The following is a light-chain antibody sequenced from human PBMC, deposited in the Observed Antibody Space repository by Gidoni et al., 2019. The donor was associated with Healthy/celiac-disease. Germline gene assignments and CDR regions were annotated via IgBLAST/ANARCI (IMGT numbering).Light chain of an antibody. Sequence: EIGWTQYPATLSLSPGERATLSCRASQSVSSYLAWYQQKPGQAPRLLIYDASNRATGIPARFSGSGSGTDFTLTISSLEPEDFAVYYCQQRSNWPGTFXQXTKVXIK. J-gene: IGKJ1*01. CDR3: QQRSNWPGT. CDR1: QSVSSY. V-gene: IGKV3-11*01. CDR2: DAS.